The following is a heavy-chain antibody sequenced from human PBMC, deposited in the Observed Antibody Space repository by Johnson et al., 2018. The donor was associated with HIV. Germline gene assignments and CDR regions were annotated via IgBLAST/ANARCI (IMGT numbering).Heavy chain of an antibody. Sequence: QVQLVESGGGLVQPGGSLRLSCAASGFTFSSYVMHWVRQAPGKGLEWVAVISFDGSNKYYTDSVKGRFTISRNNYKNTLYMQMKSLRVEDTAVYYCARDWDYSGAFDIWGQGTMVTVSS. CDR2: ISFDGSNK. CDR3: ARDWDYSGAFDI. D-gene: IGHD3-10*01. J-gene: IGHJ3*02. V-gene: IGHV3-30*04. CDR1: GFTFSSYV.